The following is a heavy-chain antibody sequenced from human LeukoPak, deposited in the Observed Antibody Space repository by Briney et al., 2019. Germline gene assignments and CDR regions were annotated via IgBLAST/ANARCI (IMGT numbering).Heavy chain of an antibody. CDR3: ARRSVGVTGSGWYGLY. V-gene: IGHV5-51*01. Sequence: GESLKISCKASGYSFTSDWIGWVRQVPAKGLEWMGVIYPGDSGTRYSPSFQGQVTISADKSISTAFLQWSSLKASDTAIYYCARRSVGVTGSGWYGLYWGQGALVTVSS. D-gene: IGHD6-19*01. CDR2: IYPGDSGT. CDR1: GYSFTSDW. J-gene: IGHJ4*02.